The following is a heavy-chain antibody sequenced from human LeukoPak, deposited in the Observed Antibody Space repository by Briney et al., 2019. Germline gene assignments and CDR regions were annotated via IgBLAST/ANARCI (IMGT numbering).Heavy chain of an antibody. CDR3: ARELPYDY. D-gene: IGHD1-26*01. CDR2: ISGDGITT. J-gene: IGHJ4*02. V-gene: IGHV3-74*01. CDR1: GFTFSSYA. Sequence: GGSLRLSCAASGFTFSSYAMHWVRQAPGKGLVWVSRISGDGITTNYADSVKGRFTISRDNAKNTLYLQMNSLRAEDTAVYYCARELPYDYWGQGTLVTVSS.